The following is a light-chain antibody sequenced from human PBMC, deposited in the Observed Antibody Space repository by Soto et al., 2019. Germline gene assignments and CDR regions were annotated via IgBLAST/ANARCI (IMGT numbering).Light chain of an antibody. CDR1: QTVSSNY. Sequence: ETVLTQSPGTLSSSPGERATLSCRASQTVSSNYLAWSQQKPGQAPRLLIYGASRRATGIPDRFSGSGSGTDYTLTISRLEPEDFAVYYCQHYGSSPLTYTFGQGTKLEIK. J-gene: IGKJ2*01. CDR2: GAS. CDR3: QHYGSSPLTYT. V-gene: IGKV3-20*01.